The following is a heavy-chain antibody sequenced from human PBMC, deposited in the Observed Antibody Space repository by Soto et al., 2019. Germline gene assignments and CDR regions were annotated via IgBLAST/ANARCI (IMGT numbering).Heavy chain of an antibody. CDR1: GFTFSSYW. J-gene: IGHJ6*02. CDR2: IKQDGSEK. V-gene: IGHV3-7*01. CDR3: ARESGYYDFWSGYPQYYYYGMDV. Sequence: PGGSLRLSCAASGFTFSSYWMSWVRQAPGKGLEWVANIKQDGSEKYYVDSVKGRFTISRDNAKNSLYLQMNSLRAEDTAVYYCARESGYYDFWSGYPQYYYYGMDVWGQGTTVTV. D-gene: IGHD3-3*01.